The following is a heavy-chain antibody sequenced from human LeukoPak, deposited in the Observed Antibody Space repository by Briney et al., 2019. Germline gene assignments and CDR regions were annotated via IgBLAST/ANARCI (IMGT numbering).Heavy chain of an antibody. CDR3: LALSNPGYSSSWYTPATDY. CDR2: ISYDGSNK. V-gene: IGHV3-30*03. Sequence: PGGSLRLSCAASGFTFSSYGMHWVRQAPGKGLEWVAVISYDGSNKYYADSVKGRFTISRDNSKNTLCLQMNSLRAEDTAVYYCLALSNPGYSSSWYTPATDYWGQGTLVTVPS. D-gene: IGHD6-13*01. CDR1: GFTFSSYG. J-gene: IGHJ4*02.